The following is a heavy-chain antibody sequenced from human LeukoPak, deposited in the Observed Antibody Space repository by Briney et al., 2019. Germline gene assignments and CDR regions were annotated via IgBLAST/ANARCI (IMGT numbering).Heavy chain of an antibody. D-gene: IGHD3-3*01. J-gene: IGHJ4*02. Sequence: GGSLRLSCVASGFTFSTYGMHWVRQAPGKGLEWVAFLRYDGSNKFYADSVKGRFTISRDNSKNTLYLQINSLRAEDTAVYYCAKSAVRGVPVLGNWGQGTLVTVSS. CDR3: AKSAVRGVPVLGN. V-gene: IGHV3-30*02. CDR1: GFTFSTYG. CDR2: LRYDGSNK.